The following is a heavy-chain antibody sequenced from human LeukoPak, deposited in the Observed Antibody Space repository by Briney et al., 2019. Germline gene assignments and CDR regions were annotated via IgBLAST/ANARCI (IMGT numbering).Heavy chain of an antibody. D-gene: IGHD6-13*01. Sequence: ASVKVSCTASGYTFTSYYMHWVRQAPGQGLEWMGIINPSGGSTSYAQKFQGRVTMTRDTSTSTVYMELSSLRSEDTAVYYCARVRSYSGGLSIAAACDYWGQGTLVTVSS. CDR2: INPSGGST. J-gene: IGHJ4*02. CDR1: GYTFTSYY. V-gene: IGHV1-46*01. CDR3: ARVRSYSGGLSIAAACDY.